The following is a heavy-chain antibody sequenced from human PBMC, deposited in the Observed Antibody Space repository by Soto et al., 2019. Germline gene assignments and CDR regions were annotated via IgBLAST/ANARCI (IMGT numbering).Heavy chain of an antibody. V-gene: IGHV4-59*08. CDR2: IYYRGST. CDR1: GGSINNYY. CDR3: ARLAYRSGWLDY. D-gene: IGHD6-19*01. J-gene: IGHJ4*02. Sequence: SETLSLTCTVSGGSINNYYWSWIRQPPGKRLEWIGYIYYRGSTKYNPSLKSRVTVSVDTSKNQFSLNLSSVTAADTAVYYCARLAYRSGWLDYWGQGTLVTVSS.